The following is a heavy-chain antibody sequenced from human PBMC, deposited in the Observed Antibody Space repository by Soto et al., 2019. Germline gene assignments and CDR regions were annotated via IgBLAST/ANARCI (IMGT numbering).Heavy chain of an antibody. CDR2: INSDGTDT. CDR3: VRAWSYALNY. V-gene: IGHV3-74*01. CDR1: GFTVSSSW. J-gene: IGHJ4*02. Sequence: GGSLRVSCAASGFTVSSSWMHWVRQAPGKGLVWVSHINSDGTDTNYADSVKGRFTISRDNAKNTVYLQMNSLRAEDTAVYYCVRAWSYALNYWGQGSLVTVSS. D-gene: IGHD3-16*01.